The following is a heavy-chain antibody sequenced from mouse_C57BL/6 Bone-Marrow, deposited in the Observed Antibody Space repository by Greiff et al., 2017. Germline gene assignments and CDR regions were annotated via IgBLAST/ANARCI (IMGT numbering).Heavy chain of an antibody. J-gene: IGHJ2*01. Sequence: EVHLVESGPVLVKPGASVKMSCKASGYTFTDYYMNWVKQSHGKSLEWIGVINPYNGGTSYNQKFKGKATLTVDKSSSTAYMELNSLTSEDSAVYYCARVRGYWGQGTTLTVSS. CDR2: INPYNGGT. CDR3: ARVRGY. V-gene: IGHV1-19*01. CDR1: GYTFTDYY.